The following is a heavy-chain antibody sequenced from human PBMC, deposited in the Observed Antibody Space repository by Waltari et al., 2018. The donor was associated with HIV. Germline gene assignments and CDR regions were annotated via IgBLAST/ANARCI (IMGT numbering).Heavy chain of an antibody. Sequence: QVQLVQSGAEVKKPGSSVKVSCKASGGTFSSYAIRWVRPAPEHGLEWMGGIIPIFGTANYAQKFQGRVTITADESTSTAYMELSSLRSEDTAVYYCARLNYYDSSGPPAPAFDIWGQGTMVTVSS. V-gene: IGHV1-69*12. CDR3: ARLNYYDSSGPPAPAFDI. J-gene: IGHJ3*02. CDR1: GGTFSSYA. CDR2: IIPIFGTA. D-gene: IGHD3-22*01.